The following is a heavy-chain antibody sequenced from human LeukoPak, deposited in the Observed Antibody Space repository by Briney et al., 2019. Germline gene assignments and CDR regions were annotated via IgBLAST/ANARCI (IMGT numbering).Heavy chain of an antibody. Sequence: SETLSLTCTVSGDSIRSYYWGWIRQPPGRGLEFIGYIYSSGGTSYNSSLRSRVTISVDMSKNYFSLKLSCVTAADTAVYYCARHKNDGTFPLDSGGQGPLVIVSS. J-gene: IGHJ4*02. CDR2: IYSSGGT. D-gene: IGHD1-26*01. CDR3: ARHKNDGTFPLDS. CDR1: GDSIRSYY. V-gene: IGHV4-59*08.